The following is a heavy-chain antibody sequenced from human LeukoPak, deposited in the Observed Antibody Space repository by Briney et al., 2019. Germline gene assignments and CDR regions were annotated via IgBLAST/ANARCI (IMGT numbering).Heavy chain of an antibody. CDR2: IGAYNGNT. CDR3: ARDNYDSSGYYYCSDY. Sequence: ASVKVSCKASGYTFTGYYMHWVRQAPGQGLEWMGWIGAYNGNTNYAQKLQGRVTMTTDTSTSTAYMELRSLRSDDTAVYYCARDNYDSSGYYYCSDYWGQGTLVTVSS. D-gene: IGHD3-22*01. J-gene: IGHJ4*02. CDR1: GYTFTGYY. V-gene: IGHV1-18*04.